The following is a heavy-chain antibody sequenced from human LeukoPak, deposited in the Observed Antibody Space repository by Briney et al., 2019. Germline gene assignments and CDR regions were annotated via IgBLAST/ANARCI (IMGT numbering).Heavy chain of an antibody. CDR3: ARGPPKYSSLYYYYMDV. J-gene: IGHJ6*03. CDR2: INAGNGNT. D-gene: IGHD6-6*01. Sequence: GASVKVSCKASGYTFTSYTMHWVRQAPGQRLEWMGWINAGNGNTKYSQKFQGRVTITRDTSASIAYMELSSLRSEDTAVYYCARGPPKYSSLYYYYMDVWGKGTTVTVSS. V-gene: IGHV1-3*01. CDR1: GYTFTSYT.